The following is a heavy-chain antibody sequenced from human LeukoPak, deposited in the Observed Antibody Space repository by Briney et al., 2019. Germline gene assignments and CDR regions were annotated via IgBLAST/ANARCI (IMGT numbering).Heavy chain of an antibody. Sequence: ASVKVSCKASGYTFTGYYMHWVRQAPGQGLEWMGWINPNSGGTNYAQKFQGRVTMTRDTSISTAYMELSRLRSDDTAVYYCARITSDTEGPRFDPWGQGTLVTVSS. CDR2: INPNSGGT. V-gene: IGHV1-2*02. CDR3: ARITSDTEGPRFDP. D-gene: IGHD3-10*01. J-gene: IGHJ5*02. CDR1: GYTFTGYY.